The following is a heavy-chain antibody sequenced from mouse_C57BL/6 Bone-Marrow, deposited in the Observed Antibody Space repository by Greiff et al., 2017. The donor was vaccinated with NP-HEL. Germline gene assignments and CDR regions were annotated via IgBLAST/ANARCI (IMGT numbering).Heavy chain of an antibody. CDR3: ARAHYYYAMDY. CDR2: ISDGGSYT. Sequence: DVQLVESGGGLVKPGGSLKLSCAASGFTFSSYAMSWVRQTPEKRLEWVATISDGGSYTYYPDNVKGRFTISRDNAKNNLYLQMSHLKSEDTAMYYCARAHYYYAMDYWGQGTSVTVSS. J-gene: IGHJ4*01. CDR1: GFTFSSYA. V-gene: IGHV5-4*01.